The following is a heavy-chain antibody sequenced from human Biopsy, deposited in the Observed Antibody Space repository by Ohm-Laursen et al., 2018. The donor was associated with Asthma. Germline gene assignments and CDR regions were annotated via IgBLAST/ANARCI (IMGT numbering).Heavy chain of an antibody. J-gene: IGHJ6*02. V-gene: IGHV3-30*03. CDR1: GFTFSSFG. Sequence: SSLRLSCSATGFTFSSFGMHWVRQAPGKGLEWVACISYDGSNKYYADSVKGRSTISRDNSKNTLYLQMNSLRAEDTAVYYCARKIAARGGMGVWGQGTTVTVSS. CDR3: ARKIAARGGMGV. CDR2: ISYDGSNK. D-gene: IGHD6-6*01.